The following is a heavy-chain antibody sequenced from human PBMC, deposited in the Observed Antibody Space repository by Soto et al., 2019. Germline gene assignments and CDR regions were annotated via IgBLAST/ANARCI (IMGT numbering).Heavy chain of an antibody. V-gene: IGHV3-74*01. J-gene: IGHJ5*02. CDR1: GFSLSRAW. Sequence: GGSLRLSCVVSGFSLSRAWMDWVRQVPGKGLVWVSRINKDATTTYADSVKGRFTISRDTAKNTLYLQMNSLRAEDTALYYCAREDFWSFAWGQGTLVTVPQ. D-gene: IGHD3-3*01. CDR3: AREDFWSFA. CDR2: INKDATT.